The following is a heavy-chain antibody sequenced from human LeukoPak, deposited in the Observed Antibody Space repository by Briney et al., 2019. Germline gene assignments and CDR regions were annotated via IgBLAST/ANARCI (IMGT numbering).Heavy chain of an antibody. J-gene: IGHJ6*03. D-gene: IGHD6-6*01. V-gene: IGHV1-46*01. CDR3: ARRKRSSDYYYYMDV. CDR2: INPSGGST. Sequence: ASVKVSCKASGYTFTSYYMHWVRQAPGQGLEWMGIINPSGGSTSYAQKFQGRVTMTRDMSTSTVYMELSSLRSEDTAVYYCARRKRSSDYYYYMDVWGKGTTVTVSS. CDR1: GYTFTSYY.